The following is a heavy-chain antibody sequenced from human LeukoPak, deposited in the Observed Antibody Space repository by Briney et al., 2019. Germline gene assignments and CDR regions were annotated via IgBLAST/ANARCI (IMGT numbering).Heavy chain of an antibody. CDR2: ISTSGNFI. CDR1: GFTFSTYS. D-gene: IGHD3-22*01. Sequence: GGSLRLSCAASGFTFSTYSVNWVRQAPGKGLEWVSSISTSGNFIHYAESVKGRFTISRDNANNSLYLQMNSLRAEDTAVYYCARGGYYDSTGYFLTDYWGQGTLVTVSS. V-gene: IGHV3-21*06. J-gene: IGHJ4*02. CDR3: ARGGYYDSTGYFLTDY.